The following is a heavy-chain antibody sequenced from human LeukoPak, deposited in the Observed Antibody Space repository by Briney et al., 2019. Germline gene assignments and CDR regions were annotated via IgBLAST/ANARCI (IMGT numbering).Heavy chain of an antibody. V-gene: IGHV1-69*05. J-gene: IGHJ4*02. CDR2: IIPIFGTA. Sequence: GASVKVSCKASGYTFTSYAISWVRQAPGQGLEWMGRIIPIFGTANYAQKFQGRVTITTDESTSTAYMELSSLRSEDTAVYYCARGQDWAAAGTGYYFDYWGQGTLVTVSS. CDR3: ARGQDWAAAGTGYYFDY. CDR1: GYTFTSYA. D-gene: IGHD6-13*01.